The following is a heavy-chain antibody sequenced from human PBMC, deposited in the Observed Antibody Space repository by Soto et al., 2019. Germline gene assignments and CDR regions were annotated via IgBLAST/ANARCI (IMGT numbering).Heavy chain of an antibody. V-gene: IGHV1-69*13. CDR1: GGTFSSYA. D-gene: IGHD5-12*01. Sequence: ASVKVSCKASGGTFSSYAISWVRQAPGQGLEWMGGIIPIFGTANYAQKFQGRVTITADESTSTAYMELSSLRSEDTAVYYCARDDAGHIVATSLVLNYYGMDVWGQGTTVTGS. CDR2: IIPIFGTA. CDR3: ARDDAGHIVATSLVLNYYGMDV. J-gene: IGHJ6*02.